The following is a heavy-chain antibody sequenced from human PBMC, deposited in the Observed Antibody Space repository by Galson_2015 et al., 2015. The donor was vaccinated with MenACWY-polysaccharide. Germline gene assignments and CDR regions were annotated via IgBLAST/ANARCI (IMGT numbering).Heavy chain of an antibody. V-gene: IGHV3-23*01. J-gene: IGHJ4*02. CDR1: GFTFRLYA. Sequence: LRLSCAASGFTFRLYAMTWVRPAPGKGLEWVSGISGSGGSTNYADSVKGRFTISRDNSKNTLYLQMNSLRAEDTAVYYCSKDLDEFTHSYFDYWGQGTLVTVSS. D-gene: IGHD1-1*01. CDR3: SKDLDEFTHSYFDY. CDR2: ISGSGGST.